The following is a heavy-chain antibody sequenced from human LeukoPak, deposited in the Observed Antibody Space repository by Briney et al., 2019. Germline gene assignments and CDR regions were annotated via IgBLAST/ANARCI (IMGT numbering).Heavy chain of an antibody. V-gene: IGHV1-58*01. Sequence: SVKVSCKASGFTFTSSAVQWVQQARGQRLEWIGWIVVGSGNTNYAQKFQERVTITRDMSTSTAYMELSSLRSEDTAVYYCAADTVTTYYYYYYMDVWGKGTTVTVSS. D-gene: IGHD4-11*01. CDR2: IVVGSGNT. CDR1: GFTFTSSA. CDR3: AADTVTTYYYYYYMDV. J-gene: IGHJ6*03.